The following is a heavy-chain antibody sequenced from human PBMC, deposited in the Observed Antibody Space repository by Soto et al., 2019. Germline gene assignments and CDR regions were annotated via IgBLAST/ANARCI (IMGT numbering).Heavy chain of an antibody. V-gene: IGHV3-23*01. CDR2: ISGSGGST. Sequence: GKGLEWVSAISGSGGSTYYADSVKGRFTISRDNSKNTLYLQMNSLRAEDAAVYYCAKDYPAYFFFRAGDGIRACRTVSAFLLNGSSDL. J-gene: IGHJ2*01. D-gene: IGHD2-21*02. CDR3: AKDYPAYFFFRAGDGIRACRTVSAFLLNGSSDL.